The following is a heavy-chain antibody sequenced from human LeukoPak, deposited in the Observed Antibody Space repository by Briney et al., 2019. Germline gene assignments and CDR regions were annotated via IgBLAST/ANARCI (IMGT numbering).Heavy chain of an antibody. D-gene: IGHD5/OR15-5a*01. CDR2: IRSKANSYAT. CDR1: GFTFSGSA. Sequence: GGSLRLSCAASGFTFSGSAIHWVRQASGKGLEWVGRIRSKANSYATAYVASVKGRFTISRDDSKNTAYLQMNSLKTEDTAMYYCTRLHYSVLTATGLDPWGQGTLVTVSS. CDR3: TRLHYSVLTATGLDP. V-gene: IGHV3-73*01. J-gene: IGHJ5*02.